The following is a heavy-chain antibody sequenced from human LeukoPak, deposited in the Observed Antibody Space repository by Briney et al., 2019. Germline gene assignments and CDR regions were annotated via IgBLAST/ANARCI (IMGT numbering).Heavy chain of an antibody. Sequence: GGSLRLSCAASGFTFSSYSMNWVRQAPGKGLEWVSSISSSSSYIYYADSVKGRFTISRDNAKNSLYLQMNSLRAEDTAVYYCASDKLPSSSSWSPDFDYWGQGTLVTVSS. CDR3: ASDKLPSSSSWSPDFDY. D-gene: IGHD6-13*01. CDR2: ISSSSSYI. CDR1: GFTFSSYS. V-gene: IGHV3-21*01. J-gene: IGHJ4*02.